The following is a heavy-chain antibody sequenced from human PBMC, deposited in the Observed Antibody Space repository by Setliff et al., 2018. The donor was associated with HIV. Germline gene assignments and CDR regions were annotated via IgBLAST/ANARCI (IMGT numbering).Heavy chain of an antibody. J-gene: IGHJ4*02. V-gene: IGHV3-21*04. D-gene: IGHD3-22*01. CDR2: INNSTNYK. CDR3: ASSRPPDDSSGFLDH. Sequence: GGSLRLSCAASGFNFSSYSMNWVRQAPGKGLEWVSFINNSTNYKYYAKSVKGRFTIFKDNAANSVYLQMNSLKAEDTAVYYCASSRPPDDSSGFLDHWGQGTLVTVSS. CDR1: GFNFSSYS.